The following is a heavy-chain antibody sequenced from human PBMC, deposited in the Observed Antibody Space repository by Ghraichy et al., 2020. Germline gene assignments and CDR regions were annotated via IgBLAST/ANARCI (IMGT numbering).Heavy chain of an antibody. V-gene: IGHV3-11*06. J-gene: IGHJ5*02. CDR1: GFTFSDYY. CDR2: ISSSSSDT. CDR3: ARVGQCSGGSCYSYPANNWFDP. Sequence: GGSLRLSCAASGFTFSDYYMSWIHQAPGKGLEWVSYISSSSSDTNYADSVKGRFTISRDNAKNSLYLQMNSLRAEDTAVYYCARVGQCSGGSCYSYPANNWFDPWGQGTLVTVSS. D-gene: IGHD2-15*01.